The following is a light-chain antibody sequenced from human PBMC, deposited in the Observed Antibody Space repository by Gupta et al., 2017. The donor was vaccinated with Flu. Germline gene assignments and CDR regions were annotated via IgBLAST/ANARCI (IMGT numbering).Light chain of an antibody. CDR3: QRFYRDPVT. J-gene: IGKJ4*01. CDR1: QAISHS. CDR2: AVS. V-gene: IGKV1-9*01. Sequence: DIQLTQSPSFLSASVGDRVAITCRASQAISHSLAWYQQKSGEVPKLLIYAVSTLHTAVPARFSGSGSGKECILTISRLQPEDFGMYYCQRFYRDPVTFGEGTKMEVK.